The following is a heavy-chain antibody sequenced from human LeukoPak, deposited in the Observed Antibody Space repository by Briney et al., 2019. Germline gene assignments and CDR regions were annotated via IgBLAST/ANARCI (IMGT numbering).Heavy chain of an antibody. V-gene: IGHV4-30-4*08. CDR2: IYYSGST. J-gene: IGHJ4*02. D-gene: IGHD5-18*01. CDR1: GGSISSGDYY. CDR3: ASSLDTAMVPADY. Sequence: SETLSLTCTVSGGSISSGDYYWSWIRQPPGKGLEWIGYIYYSGSTYYNPSLKSRVTISVDTSKNQFSLKLSSVTAADTAVYYCASSLDTAMVPADYWGQGTLVTVSS.